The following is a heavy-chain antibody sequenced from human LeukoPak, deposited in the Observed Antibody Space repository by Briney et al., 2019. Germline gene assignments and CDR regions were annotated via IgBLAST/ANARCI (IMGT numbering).Heavy chain of an antibody. Sequence: SETLSLTCXVXXGXFSGYYWSWIRXPPGKGLEWIGEINHSGSTNYNPSLKSRVTISVDTSKNQFSLKLSSVTAADTAVYYCARARITMVRGVTLYYYYGMDVWGQGTTVTVSS. CDR2: INHSGST. CDR3: ARARITMVRGVTLYYYYGMDV. CDR1: XGXFSGYY. J-gene: IGHJ6*02. V-gene: IGHV4-34*01. D-gene: IGHD3-10*01.